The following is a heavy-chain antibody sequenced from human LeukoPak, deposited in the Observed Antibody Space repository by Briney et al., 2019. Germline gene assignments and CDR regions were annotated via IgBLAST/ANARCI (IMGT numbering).Heavy chain of an antibody. CDR3: AKSGILYSYYMGV. Sequence: PGGSLRLSCAASGFTFSSYGMHWVRQAPGKGLEWVSTISGSGGTTYYPDSVKGRFTVSRDNSKDTMYLQMNSLRVDDTAIYYCAKSGILYSYYMGVWGKGATATVSS. D-gene: IGHD1-14*01. CDR1: GFTFSSYG. V-gene: IGHV3-23*01. J-gene: IGHJ6*03. CDR2: ISGSGGTT.